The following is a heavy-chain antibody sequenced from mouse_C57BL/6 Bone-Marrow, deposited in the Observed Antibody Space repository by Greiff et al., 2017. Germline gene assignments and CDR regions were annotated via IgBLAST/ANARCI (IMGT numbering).Heavy chain of an antibody. CDR1: GYAFSSSW. Sequence: LVESGPELVKPGASVKISCKASGYAFSSSWMNWVKQRPGKGLEWIGRIYPGDGDTNYNGKFKGKATLTAAKSSSTAYMQLSSLTSEDSAVYFCARSGSSYGFAYWGQGTLVTVSA. CDR2: IYPGDGDT. CDR3: ARSGSSYGFAY. D-gene: IGHD1-1*01. J-gene: IGHJ3*01. V-gene: IGHV1-82*01.